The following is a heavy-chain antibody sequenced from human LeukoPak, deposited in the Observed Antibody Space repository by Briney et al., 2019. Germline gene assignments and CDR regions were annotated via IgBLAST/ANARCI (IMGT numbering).Heavy chain of an antibody. J-gene: IGHJ4*02. D-gene: IGHD3-22*01. CDR3: ARDPYYYDSSGYPSFDY. Sequence: GASVKVSCKASGYTFTGYYMHWARQAPGQGLEWMGWINPNSGGTNYAQKFQGRVTMTRDTSISTAYMELSRLRSDDTAVYYCARDPYYYDSSGYPSFDYWGQGTLVTVSS. CDR2: INPNSGGT. CDR1: GYTFTGYY. V-gene: IGHV1-2*02.